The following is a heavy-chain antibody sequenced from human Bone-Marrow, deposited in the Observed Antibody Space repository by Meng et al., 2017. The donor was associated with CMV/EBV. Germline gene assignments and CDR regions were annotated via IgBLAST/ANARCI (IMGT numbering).Heavy chain of an antibody. J-gene: IGHJ6*02. CDR2: ISSSSSYI. V-gene: IGHV3-21*01. D-gene: IGHD3-3*01. CDR3: AREGYDFWSGYPTLYYYGMDV. Sequence: GGSLRLSCAAPGFTFSFYSWNWVRQAPGKGLEWVSSISSSSSYIYYADSVKGRFTISRDNAKNSLYLQMNSLRAEDTAVYYCAREGYDFWSGYPTLYYYGMDVWGQGTTVTVSS. CDR1: GFTFSFYS.